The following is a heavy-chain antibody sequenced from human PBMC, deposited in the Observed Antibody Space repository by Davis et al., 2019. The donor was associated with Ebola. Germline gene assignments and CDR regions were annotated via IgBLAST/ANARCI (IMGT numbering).Heavy chain of an antibody. V-gene: IGHV3-33*01. CDR1: GFTFSSYG. Sequence: GESLKISCAASGFTFSSYGMDWVRQAPGKGLEWVAVIWYDGSNKYYAESVKGRFTISRDDSKNTLYLQMNSLRAEDTAVYYCARDYDSSGYYDYWGQGTLVTVSS. D-gene: IGHD3-22*01. CDR2: IWYDGSNK. CDR3: ARDYDSSGYYDY. J-gene: IGHJ4*02.